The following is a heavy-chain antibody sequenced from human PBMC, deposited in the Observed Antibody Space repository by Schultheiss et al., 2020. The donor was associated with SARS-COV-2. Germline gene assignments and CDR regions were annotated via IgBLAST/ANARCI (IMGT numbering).Heavy chain of an antibody. D-gene: IGHD6-19*01. CDR3: ANGQWLVRGDAFDI. CDR1: GYTFTGYY. Sequence: ASVKVSCKASGYTFTGYYMHWVRQAPGQGLEWMGWINPNSGGTNYAQKFQGRVTMTRDTSISTAYMELSRLRSDDTAVYYCANGQWLVRGDAFDIWGQGTMVTVSS. J-gene: IGHJ3*02. V-gene: IGHV1-2*02. CDR2: INPNSGGT.